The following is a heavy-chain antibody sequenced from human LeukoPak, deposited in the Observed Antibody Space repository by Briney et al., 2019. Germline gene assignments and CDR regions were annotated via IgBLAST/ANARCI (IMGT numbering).Heavy chain of an antibody. J-gene: IGHJ4*02. CDR1: GYPFTDYY. CDR3: ARLSAL. Sequence: GASVKVSSKTSGYPFTDYYIHWIRQASGQGLESMGWINPKNGDTKYAQRSQGRLTITMDTSIDTVYMELRSLRYDDTAVYYCARLSALWGQGTLVTVSS. CDR2: INPKNGDT. V-gene: IGHV1-2*02.